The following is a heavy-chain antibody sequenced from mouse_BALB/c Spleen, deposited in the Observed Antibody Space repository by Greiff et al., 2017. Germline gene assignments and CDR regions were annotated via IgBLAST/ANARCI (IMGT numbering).Heavy chain of an antibody. V-gene: IGHV5-9-4*01. Sequence: EVHLVESGGGLVKPGGSLKLSCAASGFTFSSYAMSWVRQSPEKRLEWVAEISSGGSYTYYPDTVTGRFTISRDNAKNTLYLEMSSLRSEDTAMYYCARGITTFAYWGQGTLVTVSA. D-gene: IGHD2-4*01. J-gene: IGHJ3*01. CDR2: ISSGGSYT. CDR3: ARGITTFAY. CDR1: GFTFSSYA.